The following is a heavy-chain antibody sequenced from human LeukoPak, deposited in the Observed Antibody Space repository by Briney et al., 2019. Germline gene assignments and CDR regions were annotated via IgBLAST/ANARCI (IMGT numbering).Heavy chain of an antibody. J-gene: IGHJ3*02. Sequence: GGSLRLSCVASGFTFSSYAMHWVRQAPGKGLEWVAFIRYDGSNKYYADSVKGRFTISRDNSKNSLYLQMNSLRTEDTALYYCAKARGLIGGAFDIWGQGTMVTVSS. CDR1: GFTFSSYA. V-gene: IGHV3-30*02. CDR3: AKARGLIGGAFDI. CDR2: IRYDGSNK. D-gene: IGHD3-22*01.